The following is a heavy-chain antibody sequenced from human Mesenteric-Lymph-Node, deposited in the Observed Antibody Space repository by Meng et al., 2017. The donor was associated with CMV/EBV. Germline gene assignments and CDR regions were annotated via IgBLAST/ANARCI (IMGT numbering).Heavy chain of an antibody. V-gene: IGHV4-59*08. CDR1: HGSVKGSD. Sequence: LTCTVFHGSVKGSDWGWVRQSPGRGLELLGSVSHTGNTQYNPSLQSRVTISVDTSKNQFSLRVTSVTAADTAVYFCARSYGDYVLDFWGRGTLVTVSS. J-gene: IGHJ4*02. CDR3: ARSYGDYVLDF. D-gene: IGHD4-17*01. CDR2: VSHTGNT.